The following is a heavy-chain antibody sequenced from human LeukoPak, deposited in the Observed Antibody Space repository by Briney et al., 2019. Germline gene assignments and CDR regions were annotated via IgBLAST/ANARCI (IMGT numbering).Heavy chain of an antibody. Sequence: ASVKVSCKPSGYSFTSYGISWVRLAPGQGLEWMGWIGAYNGNTNYAQKLQGRVTMTTDTSTSTDYMELRSLRPDHTPVYNCARDYDIMTGNSAGTAVWFDPWGQGTLVTVSS. J-gene: IGHJ5*02. D-gene: IGHD3-9*01. CDR3: ARDYDIMTGNSAGTAVWFDP. CDR2: IGAYNGNT. CDR1: GYSFTSYG. V-gene: IGHV1-18*01.